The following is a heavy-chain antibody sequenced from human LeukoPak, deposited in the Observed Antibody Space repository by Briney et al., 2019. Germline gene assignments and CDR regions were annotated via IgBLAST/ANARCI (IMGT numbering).Heavy chain of an antibody. CDR2: IYYSGST. J-gene: IGHJ3*02. V-gene: IGHV4-59*01. D-gene: IGHD3-22*01. Sequence: SETLSLTCTVSGGSISSYYWSWIRQPPAKGLEWIGYIYYSGSTNYNPSLKSRVTISVDTSKNQFSLKLSSVTAADTAVYYCARFPGYYYDSSGYNDAFDIWGQGTMVTVSS. CDR1: GGSISSYY. CDR3: ARFPGYYYDSSGYNDAFDI.